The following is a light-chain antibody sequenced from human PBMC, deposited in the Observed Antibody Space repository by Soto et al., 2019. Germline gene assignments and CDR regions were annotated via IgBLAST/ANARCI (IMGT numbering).Light chain of an antibody. Sequence: DIQMTQSPSSVSASVGDRVTITCRASQGIRTSLAWYQQKPGKAPNLLVHTASSLQSGVPSRFSGSGSGTDFTLTISSLQPEDFATYYCQQANSFPLTFGGGNKVEIK. CDR1: QGIRTS. CDR2: TAS. CDR3: QQANSFPLT. J-gene: IGKJ4*01. V-gene: IGKV1-12*01.